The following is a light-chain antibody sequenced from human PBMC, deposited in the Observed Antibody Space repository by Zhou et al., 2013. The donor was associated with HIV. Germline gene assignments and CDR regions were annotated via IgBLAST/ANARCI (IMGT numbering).Light chain of an antibody. V-gene: IGKV3-15*01. Sequence: DIVMTQSPATLSVSPGERATLSCRAGESVSTNLAWYQQKPGQAPRLLMYGASTRATGIPARFSGSGAGTEFTLTIGSVQSEDFAVYYCQQYDNWPPRYTFGQGTKLEMK. J-gene: IGKJ2*01. CDR1: ESVSTN. CDR3: QQYDNWPPRYT. CDR2: GAS.